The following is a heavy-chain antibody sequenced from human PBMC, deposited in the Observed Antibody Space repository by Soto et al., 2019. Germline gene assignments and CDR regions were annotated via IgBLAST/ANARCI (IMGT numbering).Heavy chain of an antibody. D-gene: IGHD1-26*01. CDR1: NFSISSGYY. CDR3: ARAHSGSYYSVFNY. J-gene: IGHJ4*02. Sequence: SETLSLTCVVSNFSISSGYYWGWIRQSPGKGLEWIASIYRSGTTSYNPSLKSRVTISVDPSKNQFSLMLTAVTAADTAVYYCARAHSGSYYSVFNYWGRGSLVTVSS. V-gene: IGHV4-38-2*01. CDR2: IYRSGTT.